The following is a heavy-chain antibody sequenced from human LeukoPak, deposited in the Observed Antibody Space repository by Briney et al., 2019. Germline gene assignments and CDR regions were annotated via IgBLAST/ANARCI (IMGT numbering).Heavy chain of an antibody. Sequence: GGSLRLSCAASGFTVSSNYMSWVRQAPGKGLEWVSVIYSGGSTYYADSVKGRFTISRDNSKNTLFLQMNSLRAEDTAVYYCAKDGGLWVSAHWGDSWGRGTLVTVSS. V-gene: IGHV3-53*01. J-gene: IGHJ4*02. D-gene: IGHD7-27*01. CDR1: GFTVSSNY. CDR3: AKDGGLWVSAHWGDS. CDR2: IYSGGST.